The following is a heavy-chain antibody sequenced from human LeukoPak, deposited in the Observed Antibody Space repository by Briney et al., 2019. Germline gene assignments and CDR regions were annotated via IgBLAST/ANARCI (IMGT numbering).Heavy chain of an antibody. Sequence: GGSLRLSCAASGFTVSSNYMGWVRQAPGKGLEWVSFIYGGGNTYYADSVKGRFTISRGNSKNTLYLQMNSLRADDTAVYYCARLGYCSSTSCSGPTFAFDIWGQGTMVTVSS. CDR3: ARLGYCSSTSCSGPTFAFDI. D-gene: IGHD2-2*01. J-gene: IGHJ3*02. CDR2: IYGGGNT. V-gene: IGHV3-66*04. CDR1: GFTVSSNY.